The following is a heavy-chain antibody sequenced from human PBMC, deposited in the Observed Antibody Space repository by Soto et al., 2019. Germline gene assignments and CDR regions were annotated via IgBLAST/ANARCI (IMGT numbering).Heavy chain of an antibody. CDR3: ARDREGYGYYDSGNSYYYYYYMDV. Sequence: GGSLRLSCAASGFTFSTYSINWVRQAPGKGLEWVSSISSSSSYIYYADSVKGRFTISRDNAKNSLYLQMNSLRAEDTAVYYCARDREGYGYYDSGNSYYYYYYMDVWGNGTTVTVSS. CDR2: ISSSSSYI. J-gene: IGHJ6*03. V-gene: IGHV3-21*01. D-gene: IGHD3-10*01. CDR1: GFTFSTYS.